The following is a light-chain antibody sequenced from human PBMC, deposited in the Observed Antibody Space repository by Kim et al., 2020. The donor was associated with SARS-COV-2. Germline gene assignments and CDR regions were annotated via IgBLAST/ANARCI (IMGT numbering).Light chain of an antibody. CDR2: QDS. CDR1: ELGDKY. Sequence: VSPGQTASITCSGDELGDKYACWYQQKPGQSPVLDIYQDSKRPSGIPERFSGSNSGNTATLTISGTQAMDEADYYCQAWDSSTVVFGGGTQLTVL. V-gene: IGLV3-1*01. J-gene: IGLJ2*01. CDR3: QAWDSSTVV.